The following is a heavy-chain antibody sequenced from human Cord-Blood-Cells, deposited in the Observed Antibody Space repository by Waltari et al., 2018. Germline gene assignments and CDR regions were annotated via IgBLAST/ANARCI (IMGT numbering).Heavy chain of an antibody. J-gene: IGHJ1*01. V-gene: IGHV1-69*01. D-gene: IGHD3-3*01. Sequence: EVERRGGNSPIFSIANYAQKFKGRFTRAADENTSTAYMELSSLRSEDTAVYYCASFSDYDVWPGLPSVYFQHWGQGTLVTVSS. CDR3: ASFSDYDVWPGLPSVYFQH. CDR2: NSPIFSIA.